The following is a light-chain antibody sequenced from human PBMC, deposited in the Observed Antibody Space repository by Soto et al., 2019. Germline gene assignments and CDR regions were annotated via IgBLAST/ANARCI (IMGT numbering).Light chain of an antibody. CDR3: AAWDDSLDGPT. CDR2: GSD. V-gene: IGLV1-44*01. J-gene: IGLJ2*01. CDR1: PSNIGTYT. Sequence: QSVLSQPPSTSGTPGQRVTISCSGGPSNIGTYTVIWYQQFPETAPRLLIYGSDRRPSGVPDRFSGSKSGTSASLSSGGLHSENEAHYYCAAWDDSLDGPTFGGGTKLTVL.